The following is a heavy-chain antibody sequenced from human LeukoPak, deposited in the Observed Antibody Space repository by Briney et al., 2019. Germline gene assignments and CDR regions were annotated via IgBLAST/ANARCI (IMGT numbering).Heavy chain of an antibody. Sequence: SETLSLTCAVSGGSFSGYYWSWIRQPPGKGLEWIGEINHSGSTNYNPSLKSRVTISVDTSTNQFSLKLSSVTAADTAVYYCARAPRYYYDSSGTTRYFDLWGRGTLVTVSS. CDR3: ARAPRYYYDSSGTTRYFDL. D-gene: IGHD3-22*01. CDR2: INHSGST. CDR1: GGSFSGYY. J-gene: IGHJ2*01. V-gene: IGHV4-34*01.